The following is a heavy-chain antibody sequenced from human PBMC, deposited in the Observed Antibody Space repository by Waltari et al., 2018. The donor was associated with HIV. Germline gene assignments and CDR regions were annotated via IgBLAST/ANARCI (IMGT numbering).Heavy chain of an antibody. CDR2: RWYDGSHE. V-gene: IGHV3-33*01. CDR3: ARGGVSSTSWYMWFDP. D-gene: IGHD6-13*01. CDR1: GFSFSSYG. J-gene: IGHJ5*02. Sequence: QVHLVESGGGVVQPGRSLRLSCASSGFSFSSYGIHWVRTAPGKGREWVAGRWYDGSHENYSDSVQGRFSMSRDNSKNLLHLQLNSLRAEDTAVYYCARGGVSSTSWYMWFDPWGQGTLVTVSS.